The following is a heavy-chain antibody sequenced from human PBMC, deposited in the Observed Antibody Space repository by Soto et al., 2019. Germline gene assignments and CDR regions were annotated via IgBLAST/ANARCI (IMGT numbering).Heavy chain of an antibody. CDR3: ASSGPAVLNGFYYPDMDV. J-gene: IGHJ6*02. Sequence: SETLSLTCSVSGDSISNLDYFWAWIRQPPGQALEYIGYIFKSATTYYNPSFESRVAISVDTSKSQFSLNVTSVTAADTAVYFCASSGPAVLNGFYYPDMDVWGQGTTVTV. CDR1: GDSISNLDYF. CDR2: IFKSATT. V-gene: IGHV4-30-4*01. D-gene: IGHD2-2*01.